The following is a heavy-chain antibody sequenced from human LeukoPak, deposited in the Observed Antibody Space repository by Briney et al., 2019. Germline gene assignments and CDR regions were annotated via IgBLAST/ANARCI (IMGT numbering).Heavy chain of an antibody. CDR1: GGTFSSYA. CDR2: IIPILGIA. Sequence: GASVKVSCKASGGTFSSYAISWVRQAPGQGLEWMGRIIPILGIANYAQKFQGRVTMTRDTSISTAYMELSRLRSDDTAVYYCARNYCSSTSCYDLFTDYWGQGTLVTVSS. CDR3: ARNYCSSTSCYDLFTDY. J-gene: IGHJ4*02. D-gene: IGHD2-2*01. V-gene: IGHV1-69*04.